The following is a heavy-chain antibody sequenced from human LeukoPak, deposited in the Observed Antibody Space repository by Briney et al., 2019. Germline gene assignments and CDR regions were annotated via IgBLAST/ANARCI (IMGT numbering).Heavy chain of an antibody. D-gene: IGHD4-23*01. V-gene: IGHV4-4*02. CDR2: SSHDGNA. Sequence: SETLSLTCAVSGGSISTNTWWSWVRQPPGKGLEWIGQSSHDGNADYTPSLKSRVTISVDKSKNQLSLKLNSVAAADSAVYYCAKHGGRYFDSWGQGTLVTVSS. CDR3: AKHGGRYFDS. CDR1: GGSISTNTW. J-gene: IGHJ4*02.